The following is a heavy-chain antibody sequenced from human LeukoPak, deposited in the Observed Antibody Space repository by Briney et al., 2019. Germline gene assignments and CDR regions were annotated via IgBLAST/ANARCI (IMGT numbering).Heavy chain of an antibody. Sequence: GASVKVSCKASGYTFTSYDINWVRQAPGQGLEWMGWMNPNSGNTGYAQKFQGRVTMTRNTSISTAYMELSSLRSEDTAVYYCARDPWKVVTSAEDAFDIWGQGTMVTASS. CDR2: MNPNSGNT. V-gene: IGHV1-8*01. CDR1: GYTFTSYD. CDR3: ARDPWKVVTSAEDAFDI. J-gene: IGHJ3*02. D-gene: IGHD2-21*02.